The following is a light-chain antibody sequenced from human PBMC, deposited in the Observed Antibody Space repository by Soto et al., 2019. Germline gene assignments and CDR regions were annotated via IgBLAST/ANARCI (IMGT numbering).Light chain of an antibody. V-gene: IGLV1-51*01. Sequence: QSALTQPPSVSAAPGQKVTISCSGSRSNIGNNYVFWYQQLPGTAPKLLIYDNDKRPSGIPDRFSGSKSGTSATLGITGLQTGDEADYYCATWDRSLSVGVFGGGTKLTVL. CDR3: ATWDRSLSVGV. CDR1: RSNIGNNY. J-gene: IGLJ2*01. CDR2: DND.